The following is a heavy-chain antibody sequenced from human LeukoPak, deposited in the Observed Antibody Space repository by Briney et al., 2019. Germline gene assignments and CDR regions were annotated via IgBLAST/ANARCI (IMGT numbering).Heavy chain of an antibody. CDR2: INHSGST. V-gene: IGHV4-34*01. CDR1: GWSFSGYY. D-gene: IGHD3-10*01. Sequence: SETLSLTCAVYGWSFSGYYWSWIRQPPGKGLEWIGEINHSGSTNYNPSLKSRVTISVDTSKNQFSLKLSSVTAADTAVYYCARGLLTSYQAVRGTYYMYVWGKGTTVTVSS. CDR3: ARGLLTSYQAVRGTYYMYV. J-gene: IGHJ6*03.